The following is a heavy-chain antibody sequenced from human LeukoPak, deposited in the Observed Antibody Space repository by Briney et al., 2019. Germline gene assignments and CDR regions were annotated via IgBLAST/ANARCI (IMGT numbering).Heavy chain of an antibody. Sequence: GGSLRLSCAASGFTFSSYGMHWVRQAPGKGLEWVAVIWYDGSNEYYADSVKGPFTISRDNSKNPLYLQMNSLRAEDPAVYYCAKALGGNYYYYMDVWGKGTTVTVSS. CDR2: IWYDGSNE. CDR1: GFTFSSYG. CDR3: AKALGGNYYYYMDV. J-gene: IGHJ6*03. D-gene: IGHD3-16*01. V-gene: IGHV3-33*06.